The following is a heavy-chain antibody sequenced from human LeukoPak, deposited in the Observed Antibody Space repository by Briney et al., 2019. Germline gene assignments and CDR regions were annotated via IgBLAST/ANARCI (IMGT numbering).Heavy chain of an antibody. CDR2: ISSSSSYI. J-gene: IGHJ4*02. V-gene: IGHV3-21*01. CDR3: ARGNQYYDSSARGGHY. D-gene: IGHD3-22*01. CDR1: GFTFSSYS. Sequence: GGSLRLSCAASGFTFSSYSMNWVRQAPGKGLEWVSSISSSSSYIYYADSVKGRFTISRDNAKNSLYLQMNSLRAEDTAVYYWARGNQYYDSSARGGHYWGQGTLVTVSS.